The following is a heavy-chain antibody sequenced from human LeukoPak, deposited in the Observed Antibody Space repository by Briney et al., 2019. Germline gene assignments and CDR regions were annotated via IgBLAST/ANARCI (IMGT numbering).Heavy chain of an antibody. J-gene: IGHJ5*02. CDR2: IYTSGST. D-gene: IGHD3-3*01. Sequence: SETLSLTCTVSGGSISSYYWSWIQQPAGKGLEWIGRIYTSGSTNYNPSLKSRVTMSVDTSKNQFSLKLSSVTAADTAVYYCARTMPISGPNWFDPWGQGTLVTVSS. CDR1: GGSISSYY. CDR3: ARTMPISGPNWFDP. V-gene: IGHV4-4*07.